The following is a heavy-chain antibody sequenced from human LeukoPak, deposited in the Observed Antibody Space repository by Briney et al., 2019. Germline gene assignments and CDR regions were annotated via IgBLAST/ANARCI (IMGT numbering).Heavy chain of an antibody. V-gene: IGHV4-34*01. CDR1: GGSFSAYY. CDR3: ARVKVSMVREP. CDR2: INHSGTT. D-gene: IGHD3-10*01. J-gene: IGHJ5*02. Sequence: SETLSLTCAVYGGSFSAYYWSWIRQPPGKGLEWIGEINHSGTTNYNPSLKSRVTISVDTSKNQFSLKLSSVTAADTAVYYCARVKVSMVREPWGQGTLVTVSS.